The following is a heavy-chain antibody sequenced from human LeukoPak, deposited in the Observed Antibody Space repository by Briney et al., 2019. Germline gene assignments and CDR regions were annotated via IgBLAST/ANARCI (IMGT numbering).Heavy chain of an antibody. CDR1: GFTFSIAW. J-gene: IGHJ4*02. V-gene: IGHV3-15*01. D-gene: IGHD4-17*01. Sequence: GGSLRLSWAASGFTFSIAWMRWVRQAPGKGLEWVGHIKTKTDGGTTDYAAPVKGRFTISRDDSKNTLYLQMNSLKTEDTAVYYCATGDYEGYWGQGTLVTVSS. CDR3: ATGDYEGY. CDR2: IKTKTDGGTT.